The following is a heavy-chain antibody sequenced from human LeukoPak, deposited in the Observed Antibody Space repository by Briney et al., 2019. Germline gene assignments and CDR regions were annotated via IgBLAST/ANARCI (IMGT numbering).Heavy chain of an antibody. D-gene: IGHD6-6*01. J-gene: IGHJ4*02. CDR3: ARGSYSSSNYFDY. V-gene: IGHV3-48*01. CDR1: GFTFSSYS. CDR2: ISSTGSTI. Sequence: GGSLRLSCAASGFTFSSYSMNWVRQAPGKGLEWVSYISSTGSTIYYADSVRGRFTISRDNAKNSLYLQMNSLRAEDTAAYYCARGSYSSSNYFDYWGQGTLVTVSS.